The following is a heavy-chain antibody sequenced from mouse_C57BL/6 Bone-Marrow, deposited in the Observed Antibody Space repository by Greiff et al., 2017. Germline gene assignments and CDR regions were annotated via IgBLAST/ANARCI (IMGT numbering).Heavy chain of an antibody. CDR1: GYTFTSYW. D-gene: IGHD1-1*01. Sequence: VQLQQPGAELVKPGASVKMSCTASGYTFTSYWITWVKQRPGQGLEWIADIYPGSGSTNYNEKFKSKATLTVDTSSSTAYMQLSSLTSEDSAVYYCARSYYGSSDAMNYWGQGTSVTVSS. J-gene: IGHJ4*01. V-gene: IGHV1-55*01. CDR3: ARSYYGSSDAMNY. CDR2: IYPGSGST.